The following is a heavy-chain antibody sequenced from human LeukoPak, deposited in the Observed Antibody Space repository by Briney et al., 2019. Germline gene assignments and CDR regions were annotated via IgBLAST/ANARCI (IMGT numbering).Heavy chain of an antibody. J-gene: IGHJ4*02. Sequence: KPSETLSLTCAVSGASMNTHYWSWIRQPPGKGLEWIGYMLDTVTTKDNPSLKSRFTLSADTSKNQFSLRLTSVTAAGTAVYYCATIKRGNIFGYFDFWGQGIPVTVSS. CDR3: ATIKRGNIFGYFDF. D-gene: IGHD5-18*01. CDR2: MLDTVTT. CDR1: GASMNTHY. V-gene: IGHV4-59*11.